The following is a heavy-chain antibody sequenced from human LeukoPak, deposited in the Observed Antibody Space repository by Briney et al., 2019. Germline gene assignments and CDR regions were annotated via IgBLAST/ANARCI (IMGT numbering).Heavy chain of an antibody. CDR2: IYTSGST. CDR1: GGSISSYC. D-gene: IGHD3-16*02. J-gene: IGHJ4*02. Sequence: TSETLSLTCTVSGGSISSYCWSWIRQPAGKGLEWIGRIYTSGSTIYNPSLKSRVTMSVDTSKNQFSLKLMSVTAADTAVYYCARSGFRYDFDYWGQGTLVTVSS. V-gene: IGHV4-4*07. CDR3: ARSGFRYDFDY.